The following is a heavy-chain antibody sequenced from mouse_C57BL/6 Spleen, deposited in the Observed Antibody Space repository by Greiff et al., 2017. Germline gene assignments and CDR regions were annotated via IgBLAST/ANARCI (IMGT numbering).Heavy chain of an antibody. J-gene: IGHJ4*01. CDR3: AREGITTVAYYYAMDY. CDR2: IYPGSGST. CDR1: GYTFTSYW. D-gene: IGHD1-1*01. Sequence: VQLQQPGAELVKPGASVKMSCKASGYTFTSYWITWVKQRPGQGLEWIGDIYPGSGSTNYNEKFKSKATLTVDTSSSTAYMQLSSLTSEDSAVYYCAREGITTVAYYYAMDYWGQGTSVTVSS. V-gene: IGHV1-55*01.